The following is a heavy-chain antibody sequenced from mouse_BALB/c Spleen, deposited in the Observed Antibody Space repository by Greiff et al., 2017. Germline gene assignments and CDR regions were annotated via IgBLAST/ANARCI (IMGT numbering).Heavy chain of an antibody. CDR1: GYTFTSYW. J-gene: IGHJ2*01. CDR2: IYPGSGST. Sequence: LQQPGSELVRPGASVKLSCKASGYTFTSYWMHWVKQRPGQGLEWIGNIYPGSGSTNYDEKFKSKATLTVDTSSSTAYMQLSSLTSEDSAVYYCTRTSLLRFDYWGQGTTLTVSS. D-gene: IGHD1-1*01. V-gene: IGHV1S22*01. CDR3: TRTSLLRFDY.